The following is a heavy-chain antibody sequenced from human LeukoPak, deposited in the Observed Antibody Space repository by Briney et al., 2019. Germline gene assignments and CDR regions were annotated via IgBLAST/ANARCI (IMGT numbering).Heavy chain of an antibody. J-gene: IGHJ6*03. CDR3: ARAVGTSSTFYYYMDV. D-gene: IGHD6-6*01. V-gene: IGHV1-69*06. CDR2: IIPIFGTA. CDR1: GGTFSSYT. Sequence: SVKVSCKTSGGTFSSYTINWVRQAPGQGLELMGGIIPIFGTANYAQKFQGRVTVTADKSTSTAYMELSSLRSEDTAVYYCARAVGTSSTFYYYMDVWGKGTTVTVSS.